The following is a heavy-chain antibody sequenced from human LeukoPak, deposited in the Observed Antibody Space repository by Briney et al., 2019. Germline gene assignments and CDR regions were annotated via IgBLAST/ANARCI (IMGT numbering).Heavy chain of an antibody. J-gene: IGHJ6*02. CDR2: ISAYNGNT. CDR1: GYTFTSFV. V-gene: IGHV1-18*01. Sequence: ASVKVSCKASGYTFTSFVINWVRQAPGQGLEWMGCISAYNGNTSYTQNLQGRVTMTTDTSTSTAYMELRSLRSDDTAVYYCARDFKVRGEVQLYGMDVWGQGTTVTVSS. D-gene: IGHD4-17*01. CDR3: ARDFKVRGEVQLYGMDV.